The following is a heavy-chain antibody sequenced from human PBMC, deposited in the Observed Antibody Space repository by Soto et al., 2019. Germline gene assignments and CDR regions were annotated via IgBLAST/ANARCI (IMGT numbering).Heavy chain of an antibody. Sequence: ASVKVSCKASGYTFTSYAMHCVRQAPGQRLEWMGWINAGNGNTKYSQKFQGRVTITRDTSASTAYMELSGLRSEDTAVYYCARSYGGNRLYYFDYWGQGTLVTVSS. CDR3: ARSYGGNRLYYFDY. CDR1: GYTFTSYA. J-gene: IGHJ4*02. D-gene: IGHD2-15*01. V-gene: IGHV1-3*01. CDR2: INAGNGNT.